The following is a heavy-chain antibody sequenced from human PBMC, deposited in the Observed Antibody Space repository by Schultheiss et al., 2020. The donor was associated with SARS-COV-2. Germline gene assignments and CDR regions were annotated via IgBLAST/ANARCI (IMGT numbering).Heavy chain of an antibody. Sequence: SETLSLTCTVSGGSISSYYWSWIRQPPGKGLEWIGEINHSGSTNYNPSLKSRVTISVDTSKNQFSLKLSSVTAADTAVYYCAKGRMTTGWFDPWGQGTLVTVSS. CDR1: GGSISSYY. D-gene: IGHD4-11*01. V-gene: IGHV4-34*01. J-gene: IGHJ5*02. CDR3: AKGRMTTGWFDP. CDR2: INHSGST.